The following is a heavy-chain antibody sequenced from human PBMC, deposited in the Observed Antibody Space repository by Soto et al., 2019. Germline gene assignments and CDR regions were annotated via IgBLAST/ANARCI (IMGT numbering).Heavy chain of an antibody. CDR1: GYTFHNYG. Sequence: QVLLMQSGPEVKKPGASVKVSCKASGYTFHNYGISWVRQVPGQGLEWMGGIRGYNGNTNYAPKIQGRVTVTRDTSTATAYMELRSLRSDDTAIYYCARGSESFDLWGQGTLVTVSS. D-gene: IGHD1-26*01. J-gene: IGHJ4*02. CDR2: IRGYNGNT. V-gene: IGHV1-18*01. CDR3: ARGSESFDL.